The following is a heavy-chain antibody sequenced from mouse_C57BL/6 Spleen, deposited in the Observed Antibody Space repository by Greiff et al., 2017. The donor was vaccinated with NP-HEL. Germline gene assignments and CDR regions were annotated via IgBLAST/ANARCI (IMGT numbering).Heavy chain of an antibody. CDR3: ARRGGLRPFAY. D-gene: IGHD2-4*01. V-gene: IGHV1-26*01. J-gene: IGHJ3*01. CDR2: INPNNGGT. CDR1: GYTFTDYY. Sequence: EVQLQQSGPELVKPGASVKISCKASGYTFTDYYMNWVKQSHGKSLEWIGDINPNNGGTSYNQKFKGKATLTVDKSSSTAYMELRSLTSEDSAVYYCARRGGLRPFAYWGQGTLVTVSA.